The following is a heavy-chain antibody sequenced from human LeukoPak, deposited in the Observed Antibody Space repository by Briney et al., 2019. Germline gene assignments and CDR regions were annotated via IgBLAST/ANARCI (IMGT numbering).Heavy chain of an antibody. Sequence: VTVSFSCSAGGFSIFTTSWVRLRQAQGQGLEGVIIPIFGTANYAQKFQGRVTITADESRSTAYMELSSLRSEDTAVYYCASTGDCSSTSCFGVTLFDPWGQGTLVTVSS. CDR2: IIPIFGTA. D-gene: IGHD2-2*01. CDR3: ASTGDCSSTSCFGVTLFDP. J-gene: IGHJ5*02. V-gene: IGHV1-69*01. CDR1: AGGFSIFT.